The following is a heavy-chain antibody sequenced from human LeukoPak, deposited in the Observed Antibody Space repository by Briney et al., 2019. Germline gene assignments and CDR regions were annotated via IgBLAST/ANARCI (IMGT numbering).Heavy chain of an antibody. D-gene: IGHD4-11*01. V-gene: IGHV4-59*01. Sequence: SETLSLTCTVSGGSISSYYWSWIRQPPGKGLEWIGYIYYSGSTNYNPSLKSRVTISVDTSKNQFSLKLSSVTAADTAVYYCARARGLQIYGMDVWGQGTTVNVSS. CDR1: GGSISSYY. CDR2: IYYSGST. CDR3: ARARGLQIYGMDV. J-gene: IGHJ6*02.